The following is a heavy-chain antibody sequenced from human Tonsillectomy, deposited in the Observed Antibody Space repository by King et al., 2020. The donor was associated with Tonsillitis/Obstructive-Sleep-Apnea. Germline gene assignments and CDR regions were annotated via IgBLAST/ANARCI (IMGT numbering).Heavy chain of an antibody. Sequence: VQLQQWGAGLLKPSETLSLTCAVYGGSFSGYYWNWIRQPPGKGLEWIGEINHSGSTNYNPSLKSRVTVSVDTSKNQFSLKLSSVTAADTAVYYCARGSLGPTHSEGYGGWSGSGFVPWGQGTLVTVSS. J-gene: IGHJ5*02. V-gene: IGHV4-34*01. CDR2: INHSGST. D-gene: IGHD3-3*01. CDR1: GGSFSGYY. CDR3: ARGSLGPTHSEGYGGWSGSGFVP.